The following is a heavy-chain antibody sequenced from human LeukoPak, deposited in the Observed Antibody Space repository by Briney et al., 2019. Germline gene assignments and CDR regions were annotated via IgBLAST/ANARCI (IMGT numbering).Heavy chain of an antibody. Sequence: GGSLRLSCAASGFTFSDYYMSWIRQAPGKGLEWVPYISSSGSTIYYADSVKGRFTISRDNAKNSLYLQMNSLRAEDTAVYYCAREGHSYGHKLNLPFDYWGQGTLVTVSS. V-gene: IGHV3-11*01. CDR3: AREGHSYGHKLNLPFDY. J-gene: IGHJ4*02. D-gene: IGHD5-18*01. CDR1: GFTFSDYY. CDR2: ISSSGSTI.